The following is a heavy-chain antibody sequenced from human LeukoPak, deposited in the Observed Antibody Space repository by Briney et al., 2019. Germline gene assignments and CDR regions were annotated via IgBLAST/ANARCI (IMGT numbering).Heavy chain of an antibody. CDR1: GGSFSGYY. D-gene: IGHD6-19*01. Sequence: PSETLSLTCTVYGGSFSGYYWSWIRQPPGKGLEWIGEINHSGSTNYNPSLKSRVTISVGTSKNQFSLKLSSVTAADTAVYYCARGISARAVAVGVDYWGQGTLVTVSS. CDR3: ARGISARAVAVGVDY. CDR2: INHSGST. J-gene: IGHJ4*02. V-gene: IGHV4-34*01.